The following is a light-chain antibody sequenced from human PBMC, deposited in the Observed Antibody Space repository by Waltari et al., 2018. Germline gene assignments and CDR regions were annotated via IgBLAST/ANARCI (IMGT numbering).Light chain of an antibody. CDR1: QSFSSSY. Sequence: EIVLTQSPGTLSLSPGERATLSCRASQSFSSSYLGWYQQKPGQAPRLLMYGASSRATGIPDRVSGSESGTDFTLTISRLEPDDFATYYCQQYNSYTFGQGTKLEIK. V-gene: IGKV3-20*01. J-gene: IGKJ2*01. CDR2: GAS. CDR3: QQYNSYT.